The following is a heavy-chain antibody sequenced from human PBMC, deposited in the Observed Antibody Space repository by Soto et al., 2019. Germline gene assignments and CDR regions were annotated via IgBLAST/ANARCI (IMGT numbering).Heavy chain of an antibody. CDR2: VYPGDSDT. V-gene: IGHV5-51*01. D-gene: IGHD4-4*01. J-gene: IGHJ5*02. CDR3: ARPMNPRTTVWFDP. CDR1: GYNFDRYW. Sequence: GESLKISCTGSGYNFDRYWIAWVRQMPGKGLEWMGIVYPGDSDTRYSPPFQGQVTISADKSINTAYLQWSSLQASDTAMYYCARPMNPRTTVWFDPWGQGTLVTVSS.